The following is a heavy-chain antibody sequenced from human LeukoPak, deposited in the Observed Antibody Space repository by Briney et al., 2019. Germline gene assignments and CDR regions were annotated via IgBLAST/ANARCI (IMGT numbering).Heavy chain of an antibody. V-gene: IGHV3-21*01. CDR3: ARDLNWNYVP. J-gene: IGHJ5*02. D-gene: IGHD1-7*01. Sequence: KPGGSLRLSCAASGFTFSSYSMNWVRQAPGKGLEWVSSISSSSSYIYYADSVKGRFTISRDNAKNSLYLQMNSLRAEDTAVCYCARDLNWNYVPWGQGTLVTVSS. CDR1: GFTFSSYS. CDR2: ISSSSSYI.